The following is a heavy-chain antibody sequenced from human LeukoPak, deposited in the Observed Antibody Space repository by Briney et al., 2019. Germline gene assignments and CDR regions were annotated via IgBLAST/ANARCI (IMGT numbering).Heavy chain of an antibody. CDR3: AREYCGGDCYSYYFDY. D-gene: IGHD2-21*02. Sequence: SETLSLTCTDPGASISSYYWRWIRQPPGKGLEWVGHIYYSGSTNYNPTLKGGVTIAVDTSKSQYSLRLSSVTAADTAVYYSAREYCGGDCYSYYFDYWGQGTLVTVSS. V-gene: IGHV4-59*01. J-gene: IGHJ4*02. CDR2: IYYSGST. CDR1: GASISSYY.